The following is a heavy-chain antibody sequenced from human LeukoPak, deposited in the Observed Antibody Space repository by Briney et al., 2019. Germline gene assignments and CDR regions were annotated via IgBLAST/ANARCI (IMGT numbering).Heavy chain of an antibody. CDR1: GGTISSYY. V-gene: IGHV4-59*01. D-gene: IGHD3-10*01. J-gene: IGHJ6*03. CDR2: IYSSGST. Sequence: SETLSLTCTVSGGTISSYYWSWIRQPPGKGLEWIGYIYSSGSTNYNPSLKSRVTMSVDTSKNQFSLKVSSVTAADTAVYYCARVFDSGSQAYFYYMDVWGKGTTVTISS. CDR3: ARVFDSGSQAYFYYMDV.